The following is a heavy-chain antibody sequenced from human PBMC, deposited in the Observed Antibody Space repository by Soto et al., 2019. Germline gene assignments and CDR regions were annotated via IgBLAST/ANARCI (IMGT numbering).Heavy chain of an antibody. CDR1: GFTFSSYA. J-gene: IGHJ5*02. CDR2: ISGSGGST. Sequence: GRSLRLSCAASGFTFSSYAMSWVRQAPGKGLEWVSAISGSGGSTYYADSVKGRFTISRDNSKNTLYLQMNSLRAKDTAVYYCAKDYDSSGYGLSWFDPWGQGTLVTVSS. CDR3: AKDYDSSGYGLSWFDP. D-gene: IGHD3-22*01. V-gene: IGHV3-23*01.